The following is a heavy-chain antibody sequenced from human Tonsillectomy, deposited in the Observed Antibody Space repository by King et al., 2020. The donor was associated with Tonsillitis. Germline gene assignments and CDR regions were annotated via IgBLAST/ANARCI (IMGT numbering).Heavy chain of an antibody. CDR1: GGSVSGYY. CDR3: ATGQAGDA. Sequence: QLQESGPGLVKPSETLSLTCTVSGGSVSGYYWTWIRQPPGKGLEWIGYIYYSGSTNYNPSLKSRVTMSVDTSKNQFSLKLSSVTAADTAMYYCATGQAGDAWGQGTLVTVSS. D-gene: IGHD6-13*01. J-gene: IGHJ5*02. V-gene: IGHV4-59*02. CDR2: IYYSGST.